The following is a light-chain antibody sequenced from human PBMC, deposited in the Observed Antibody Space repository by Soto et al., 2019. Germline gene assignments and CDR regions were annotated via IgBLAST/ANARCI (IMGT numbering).Light chain of an antibody. Sequence: IVLTQSPGTLSLPPGQRATLSCKASQSLNNRYLAWYQQKPGQAPRLLLYGASTTATGVPDRFSGSGSGTDFTLTISILEPEDFAVYYCQQFGTSPPYTFGQGTKLEIE. CDR3: QQFGTSPPYT. J-gene: IGKJ2*01. V-gene: IGKV3-20*01. CDR1: QSLNNRY. CDR2: GAS.